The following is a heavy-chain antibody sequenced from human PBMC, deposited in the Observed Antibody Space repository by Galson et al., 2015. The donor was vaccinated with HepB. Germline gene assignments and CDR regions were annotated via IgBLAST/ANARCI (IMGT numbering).Heavy chain of an antibody. D-gene: IGHD4-17*01. CDR1: GYTFTRYY. V-gene: IGHV1-46*01. CDR3: ARDKGVTTDAFDI. CDR2: INPSGGST. J-gene: IGHJ3*02. Sequence: SVKVSCKASGYTFTRYYMHWVRQAPGQGLEWMGIINPSGGSTSYAQKFQGRVTMTRDTSTSTVYMELSSLRSEDTAVYYCARDKGVTTDAFDIWGQGTMVTVSS.